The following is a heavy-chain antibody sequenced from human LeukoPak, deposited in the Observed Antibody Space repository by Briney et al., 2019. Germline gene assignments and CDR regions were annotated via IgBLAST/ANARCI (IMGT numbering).Heavy chain of an antibody. D-gene: IGHD3-22*01. Sequence: ASVKVSCKASGYTFTSYDVNWVRQATGQGLEWMGWINPNSGGTNYAQKFQGRVTMTRDTSIITAYMELSRLRSDDTAVYFCARGYYDSSDYEYFQHWGQGTLVTVSS. CDR3: ARGYYDSSDYEYFQH. J-gene: IGHJ1*01. CDR1: GYTFTSYD. CDR2: INPNSGGT. V-gene: IGHV1-2*02.